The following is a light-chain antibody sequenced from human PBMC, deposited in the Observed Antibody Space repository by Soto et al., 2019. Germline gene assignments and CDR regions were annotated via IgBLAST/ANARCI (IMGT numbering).Light chain of an antibody. CDR3: QQYGSSPIT. V-gene: IGKV3D-20*01. Sequence: EIILTQSQATLALSPLEGDTLXCAASQSVSSSYVAWYQHRPGLAPRLLIHDASSRATGIPDRFSGTKSGTDFTLTIGRLEPEDAAVYYCQQYGSSPITFGQGTRLEI. J-gene: IGKJ5*01. CDR2: DAS. CDR1: QSVSSSY.